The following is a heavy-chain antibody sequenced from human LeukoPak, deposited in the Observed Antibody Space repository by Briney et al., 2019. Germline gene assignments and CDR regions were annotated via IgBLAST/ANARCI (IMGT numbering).Heavy chain of an antibody. CDR1: GGTFSSYA. V-gene: IGHV1-69*01. CDR3: ARDQGGRYSGYDHDAFDI. D-gene: IGHD5-12*01. J-gene: IGHJ3*02. Sequence: GSSVKVSCKASGGTFSSYAISWVRQAPGQGLEWMGGIIPTFGTANYAQKFQGRVTITADESTSTAYMELSSLRSEDMAVYYCARDQGGRYSGYDHDAFDIWGQGTMVTVSS. CDR2: IIPTFGTA.